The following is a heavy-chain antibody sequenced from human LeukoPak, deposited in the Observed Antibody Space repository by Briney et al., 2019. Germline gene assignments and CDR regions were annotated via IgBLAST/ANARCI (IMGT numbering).Heavy chain of an antibody. J-gene: IGHJ6*03. D-gene: IGHD3-10*01. CDR1: GGTFSSYA. CDR2: IIPIFGTA. V-gene: IGHV1-69*05. CDR3: ASSTRGSYYYYYMDV. Sequence: SVKVSCKASGGTFSSYAISWVRQAPGQGLEWMGGIIPIFGTANYAQKFQGRVTITTDESTSTAYMELSSLRSEDTAVYYCASSTRGSYYYYYMDVWGKGTTVTVSS.